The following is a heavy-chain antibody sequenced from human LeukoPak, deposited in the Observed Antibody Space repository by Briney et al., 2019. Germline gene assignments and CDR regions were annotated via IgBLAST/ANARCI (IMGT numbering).Heavy chain of an antibody. D-gene: IGHD3-10*01. CDR2: ISGSGGST. Sequence: GGSLRLSCAASGFTFSSYAMSWVRQAPGKGLEWVSAISGSGGSTYYADSVKGRFTISRDNSKNTLYLQMNSLRAEDTAVYYCAKDGSLWFGELSNPDYWGQGTLVTVSS. V-gene: IGHV3-23*01. J-gene: IGHJ4*02. CDR3: AKDGSLWFGELSNPDY. CDR1: GFTFSSYA.